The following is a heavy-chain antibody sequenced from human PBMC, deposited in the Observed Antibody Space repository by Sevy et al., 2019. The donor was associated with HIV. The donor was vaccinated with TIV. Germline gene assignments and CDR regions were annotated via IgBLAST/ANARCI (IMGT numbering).Heavy chain of an antibody. Sequence: SETLSLTCAVYGGSFSGYYWSWIRQPPGKGLEWIGEINHSGSTNYNPSLKSRVTISVDTSKNQFSLMLSSVTAADTAVYYCARGHYDSSGYYLTQTGYFDYWGQGTLVTVSS. J-gene: IGHJ4*02. CDR2: INHSGST. D-gene: IGHD3-22*01. CDR1: GGSFSGYY. V-gene: IGHV4-34*01. CDR3: ARGHYDSSGYYLTQTGYFDY.